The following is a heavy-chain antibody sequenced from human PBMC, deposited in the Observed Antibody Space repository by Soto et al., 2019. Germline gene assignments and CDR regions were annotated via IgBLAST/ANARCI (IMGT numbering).Heavy chain of an antibody. Sequence: QVQLVESGGGVVQPGRSLRLSCAASGFTFSSYGIHWVRQAPVKGLEWVAVIYYDGSNKYYADSVKGRFTISRDNSKNTLYLQMTSLSSDDTAVYYCARGHGVATTMGWFDPWGQGTLVTVSS. V-gene: IGHV3-33*01. J-gene: IGHJ5*02. D-gene: IGHD5-12*01. CDR1: GFTFSSYG. CDR3: ARGHGVATTMGWFDP. CDR2: IYYDGSNK.